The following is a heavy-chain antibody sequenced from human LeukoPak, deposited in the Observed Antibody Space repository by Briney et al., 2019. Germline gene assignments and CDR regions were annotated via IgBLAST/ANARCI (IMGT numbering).Heavy chain of an antibody. CDR3: ARDVNYDLWSGFYRAGAYYSFYMDV. CDR2: ISYDGSDK. J-gene: IGHJ6*03. D-gene: IGHD3-3*01. Sequence: PGGSLRLSCAASGFTFSTYAMHWVRQAPGKGLEWVAVISYDGSDKYYADSVKGRFTISRDNSKNTLYLQMNSLRAENTAVYYCARDVNYDLWSGFYRAGAYYSFYMDVWGKGTTVTVSS. V-gene: IGHV3-30-3*01. CDR1: GFTFSTYA.